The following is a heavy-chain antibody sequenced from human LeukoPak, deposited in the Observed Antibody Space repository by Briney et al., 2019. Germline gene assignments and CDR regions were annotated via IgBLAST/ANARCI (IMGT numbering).Heavy chain of an antibody. CDR3: ARWVRYVDIVATRDYYYYYMDV. J-gene: IGHJ6*03. V-gene: IGHV4-34*01. CDR2: INHSGST. D-gene: IGHD5-12*01. Sequence: SETLSLTCAVYGGSFSGYYWSWIRQPPGKGLEWIGEINHSGSTNYNPSLKSRVTISVDTSKNQFSLKLSSVTAADTAVYYCARWVRYVDIVATRDYYYYYMDVWGKGTTVTVSS. CDR1: GGSFSGYY.